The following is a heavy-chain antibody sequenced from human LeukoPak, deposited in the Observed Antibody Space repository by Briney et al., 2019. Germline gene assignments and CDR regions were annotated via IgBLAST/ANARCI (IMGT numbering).Heavy chain of an antibody. CDR3: ARDRDGYKIN. V-gene: IGHV4-38-2*02. Sequence: SETLSLTCTVSGYSISSGYYWGWIRQPPGKGLEWIGSIYHSGSTYYNPSLKSRVTISVDTSKNQSSLKLSSVTAADTAVYYCARDRDGYKINWGQGTLVTVSS. CDR2: IYHSGST. CDR1: GYSISSGYY. D-gene: IGHD5-24*01. J-gene: IGHJ4*02.